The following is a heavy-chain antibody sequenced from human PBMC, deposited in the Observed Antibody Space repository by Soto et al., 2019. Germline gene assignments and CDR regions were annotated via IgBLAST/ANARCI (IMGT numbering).Heavy chain of an antibody. J-gene: IGHJ4*02. CDR2: INSDGGST. Sequence: EVQLVESGGGLFQPGWSLRLSCEASGFAFSSHWMHWVCQAPGKGLVWVSRINSDGGSTTYSDSVKGRFTISRDNAKNTMYLQMNSLEAEDTAVYYCARVAPDDYCGQGTVVTVSS. V-gene: IGHV3-74*01. CDR1: GFAFSSHW. CDR3: ARVAPDDY.